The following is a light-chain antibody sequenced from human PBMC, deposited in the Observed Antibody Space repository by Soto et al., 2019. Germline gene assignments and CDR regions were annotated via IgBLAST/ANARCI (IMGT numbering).Light chain of an antibody. CDR3: QQYNNWPRT. J-gene: IGKJ1*01. V-gene: IGKV3-15*01. Sequence: EIVMTQCPATLSVSPGERATLSCRASQSVSSNLAWYQQKPGQAPRLLIYGASTRATGIPARFSGSGSGTAFTLTISSLQSEDFAVYYCQQYNNWPRTFGQGTKVEIK. CDR1: QSVSSN. CDR2: GAS.